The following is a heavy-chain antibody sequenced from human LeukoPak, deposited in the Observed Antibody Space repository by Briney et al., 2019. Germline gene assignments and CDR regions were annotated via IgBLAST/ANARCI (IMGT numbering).Heavy chain of an antibody. CDR2: IHSNSGGE. D-gene: IGHD6-6*01. CDR3: AREPYSSSSDRHGRTFDY. CDR1: GYTFTGYY. J-gene: IGHJ4*02. V-gene: IGHV1-2*06. Sequence: RASVKVSCKTSGYTFTGYYMHWVRQAPGQGLEWMGQIHSNSGGEKYAQKFQGRVTVLRDTSINTIYMELTSLTSDDTAVYYCAREPYSSSSDRHGRTFDYWGQGTLVTVSS.